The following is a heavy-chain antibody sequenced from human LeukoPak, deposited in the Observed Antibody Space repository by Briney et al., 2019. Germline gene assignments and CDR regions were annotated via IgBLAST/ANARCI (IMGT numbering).Heavy chain of an antibody. CDR1: GGSISSGGYS. CDR2: IYYSGST. J-gene: IGHJ6*03. Sequence: PSETLSLTCAVSGGSISSGGYSWSWIRQPPGKGLEWIGYIYYSGSTYYNPSLKSRVTISVDTSKNQFSLKLSSVTAADTAVYYCARGGLDYYMDVWGKGTTVTVSS. CDR3: ARGGLDYYMDV. V-gene: IGHV4-30-4*07.